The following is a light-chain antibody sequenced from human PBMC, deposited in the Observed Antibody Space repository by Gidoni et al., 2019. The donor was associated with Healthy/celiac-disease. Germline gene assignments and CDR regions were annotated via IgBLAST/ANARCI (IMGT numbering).Light chain of an antibody. CDR2: GNS. Sequence: QSVLTQPPSVSGAPGRRVTISCTGSSSNIGAGYDVHWYQQLPGTAPKLLIYGNSNRPSGVPDRFSGSKSGTSASLAITGLQAEDEADYYCQSYDSSLSGLVFGGGTKLTGL. V-gene: IGLV1-40*01. J-gene: IGLJ2*01. CDR1: SSNIGAGYD. CDR3: QSYDSSLSGLV.